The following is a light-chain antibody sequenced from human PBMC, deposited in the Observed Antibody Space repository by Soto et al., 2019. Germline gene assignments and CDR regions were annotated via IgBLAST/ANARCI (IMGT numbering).Light chain of an antibody. CDR2: DVT. CDR1: SSDVGGYNY. J-gene: IGLJ1*01. V-gene: IGLV2-14*01. Sequence: QSALTQPASVSGSPGQSITISCTGTSSDVGGYNYVSWYQDHPGKAPKLMIYDVTNRPSGVSNRFSGSKSGNTASLTISGLQAEDEAVYYCSSYRSSSTYVFGTGTQVTVL. CDR3: SSYRSSSTYV.